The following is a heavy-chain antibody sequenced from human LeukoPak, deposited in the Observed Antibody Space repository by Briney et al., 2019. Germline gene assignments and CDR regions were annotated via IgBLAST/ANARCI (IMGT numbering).Heavy chain of an antibody. J-gene: IGHJ4*02. CDR3: ARGGRRDSGTNYKGDY. Sequence: PGGALRLSCVGYGFTFDEYTMIWVRQAPGKGLEWVSGIRWNSDLIGYADSMKGRFTISRDNAKNSLYLQMNSLRPEDTALYYCARGGRRDSGTNYKGDYWGQGTLVTVSS. V-gene: IGHV3-9*01. D-gene: IGHD3-10*01. CDR1: GFTFDEYT. CDR2: IRWNSDLI.